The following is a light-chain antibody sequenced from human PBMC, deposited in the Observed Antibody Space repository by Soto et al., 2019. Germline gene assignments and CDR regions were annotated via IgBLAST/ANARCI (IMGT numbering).Light chain of an antibody. Sequence: YVLTQPPSVSVAPGQTARITCGGNDIGSKNVHWYQQKPGQAPVVVVYDDSERRSGIPERFSGSNSGNTATLTISRVEAGDEADYYCQVWDSSSDHVVFGGGTQLTVL. CDR3: QVWDSSSDHVV. V-gene: IGLV3-21*02. CDR2: DDS. CDR1: DIGSKN. J-gene: IGLJ3*02.